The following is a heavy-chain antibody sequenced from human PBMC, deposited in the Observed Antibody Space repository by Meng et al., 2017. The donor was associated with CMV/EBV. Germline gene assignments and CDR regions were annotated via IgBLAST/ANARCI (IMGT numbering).Heavy chain of an antibody. Sequence: GGSLRLSCAASGFTFSNAWMSWVRQAPGKGLEWVGRIKSKTDGGTTDYAAPVKGRFTISRDDSKNTLYLQMNSLKTEDTAVYYCTTQIVVVPAATAYFDYWGRGTLVTVSS. CDR2: IKSKTDGGTT. CDR1: GFTFSNAW. V-gene: IGHV3-15*01. D-gene: IGHD2-2*01. CDR3: TTQIVVVPAATAYFDY. J-gene: IGHJ4*02.